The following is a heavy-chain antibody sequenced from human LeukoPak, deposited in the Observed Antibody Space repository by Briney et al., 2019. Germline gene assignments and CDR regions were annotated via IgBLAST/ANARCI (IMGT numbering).Heavy chain of an antibody. CDR1: GFTLSSYA. Sequence: GGSLRLSCAASGFTLSSYAMHWVRQAPGKGLEWVAVISYDGINKNYADSVKGRFTISRDNSKNTLYLQMNSLRAEDTAVYYCAREALRWDPMTTVTKGGTALDYWGQGTLVTVSS. CDR2: ISYDGINK. J-gene: IGHJ4*02. D-gene: IGHD4-17*01. V-gene: IGHV3-30-3*01. CDR3: AREALRWDPMTTVTKGGTALDY.